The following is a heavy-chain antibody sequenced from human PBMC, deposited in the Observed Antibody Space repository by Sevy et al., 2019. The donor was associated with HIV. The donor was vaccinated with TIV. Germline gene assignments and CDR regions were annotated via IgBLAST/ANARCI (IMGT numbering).Heavy chain of an antibody. J-gene: IGHJ6*02. D-gene: IGHD1-7*01. CDR2: IKHDGSDT. Sequence: GGSLRLSCAASGFTFSNYWMNWVRHTPGKGLEWMANIKHDGSDTYYADSVKGRFTLSRDDIKNSLSLQMNSLRVEDTAVYYCARGGPLVDGTLIPWGMDVWGQGTTVTVSS. V-gene: IGHV3-7*01. CDR3: ARGGPLVDGTLIPWGMDV. CDR1: GFTFSNYW.